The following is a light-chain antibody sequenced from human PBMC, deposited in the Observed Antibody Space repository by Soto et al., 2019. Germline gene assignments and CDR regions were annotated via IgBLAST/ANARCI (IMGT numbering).Light chain of an antibody. CDR2: SVS. Sequence: QAVVTPPASVSGSHGQSITISCTGTSTDVGGYIYVSWYQQHPGKAPKLMIYSVSKRPSGVSHRFSGSKSGNTASLTISGLQAEDDADYYCSSYTGNNPLHLFGSGTKLTV. CDR1: STDVGGYIY. J-gene: IGLJ1*01. V-gene: IGLV2-14*01. CDR3: SSYTGNNPLHL.